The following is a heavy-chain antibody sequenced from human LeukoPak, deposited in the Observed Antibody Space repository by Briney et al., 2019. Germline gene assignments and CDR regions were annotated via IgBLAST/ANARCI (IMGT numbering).Heavy chain of an antibody. V-gene: IGHV3-23*01. Sequence: PGGSLRPSCAASEFTFSRYVMSWVRQAPGKGLEWVSIISGTGGSTYYADSVKGRFTISRDNSKNTMYLQMNSLRAEDTAVYYCAKFQANYYDSSGYGCFDYWGQGTLVTVSS. CDR3: AKFQANYYDSSGYGCFDY. CDR1: EFTFSRYV. D-gene: IGHD3-22*01. J-gene: IGHJ4*02. CDR2: ISGTGGST.